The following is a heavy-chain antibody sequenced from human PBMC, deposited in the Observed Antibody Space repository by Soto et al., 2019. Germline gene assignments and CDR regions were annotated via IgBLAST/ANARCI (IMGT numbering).Heavy chain of an antibody. D-gene: IGHD3-10*01. Sequence: GGSLRLSCVGSGFTFSNYWMDWVRQAPGKGLEWVANIKKDGSDKNYVDSVKGRFTISRDNAKNSVFIQMNSLRAEDTAVYYCVRDVDGDLDYWGQGTLVTVSS. V-gene: IGHV3-7*03. J-gene: IGHJ4*02. CDR3: VRDVDGDLDY. CDR1: GFTFSNYW. CDR2: IKKDGSDK.